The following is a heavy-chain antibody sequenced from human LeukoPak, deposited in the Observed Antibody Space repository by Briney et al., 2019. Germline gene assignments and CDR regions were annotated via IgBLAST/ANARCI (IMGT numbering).Heavy chain of an antibody. Sequence: GGSLRLSCAASGFTFSSYAMSWVRQAPGKGLEWVSGISGSGDNTYYADSVKGRFTISRDNSKNTLYVQVNSLGTEDTAAYYCAKGSYYDSSGSFYFDYWGQGTLVTVS. J-gene: IGHJ4*02. CDR2: ISGSGDNT. V-gene: IGHV3-23*01. CDR3: AKGSYYDSSGSFYFDY. D-gene: IGHD3-22*01. CDR1: GFTFSSYA.